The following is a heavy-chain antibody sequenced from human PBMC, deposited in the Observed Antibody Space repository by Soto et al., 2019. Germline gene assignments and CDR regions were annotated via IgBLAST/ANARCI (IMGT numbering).Heavy chain of an antibody. V-gene: IGHV1-46*03. CDR2: INPSGGST. Sequence: GASVKVSCKASGYTFTSYYMHWVRQAPGQGLEWVGIINPSGGSTSYAQKFQGRVTMTRDTSTSTVYMELSSLRSEDTAVYYCARAPSDCSGGSCYLVYYWGQGTLVTVS. D-gene: IGHD2-15*01. CDR3: ARAPSDCSGGSCYLVYY. J-gene: IGHJ4*02. CDR1: GYTFTSYY.